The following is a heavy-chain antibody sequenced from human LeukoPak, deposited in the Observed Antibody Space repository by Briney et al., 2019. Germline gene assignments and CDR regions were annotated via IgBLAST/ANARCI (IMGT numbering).Heavy chain of an antibody. Sequence: GPVKVSCKASGYTFTSYYMHWVRQAPGQGLAWMGIINPSGGSTSYAQKFQGRVTMTRDTSTSTVYMELSSLRSEDTAVYYCARASAGSRIAAAGPFDYWGQGTLVTVSS. CDR1: GYTFTSYY. D-gene: IGHD6-13*01. CDR3: ARASAGSRIAAAGPFDY. CDR2: INPSGGST. J-gene: IGHJ4*02. V-gene: IGHV1-46*01.